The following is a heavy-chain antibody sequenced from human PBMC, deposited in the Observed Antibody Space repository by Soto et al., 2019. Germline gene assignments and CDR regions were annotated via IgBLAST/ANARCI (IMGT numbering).Heavy chain of an antibody. V-gene: IGHV3-30-3*01. D-gene: IGHD2-15*01. CDR2: ISYDGSNK. Sequence: GGSLRLSCAASGFTFSSYAMHWVRQAPGKGLEWVAVISYDGSNKYYADSVKGRFTISRDNSKNTLYLQMNSLRAEDTAVYYCARDGVVAAYYYYYGMDVWGQG. CDR3: ARDGVVAAYYYYYGMDV. CDR1: GFTFSSYA. J-gene: IGHJ6*02.